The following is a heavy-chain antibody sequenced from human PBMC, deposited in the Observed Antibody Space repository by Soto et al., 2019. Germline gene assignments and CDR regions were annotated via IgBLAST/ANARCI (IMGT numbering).Heavy chain of an antibody. V-gene: IGHV1-18*01. J-gene: IGHJ6*03. CDR2: ISAYNGNT. D-gene: IGHD2-2*01. Sequence: GASVKVSCKAFGYTFTSYGISWVRQAPGQGLEWMGWISAYNGNTSYAQKLQGRVTMTTDTSTSTAYMELRSLRSEDTAVYYCARSCSSTSCYYYYYYYMDVWGKGTMVTVSS. CDR1: GYTFTSYG. CDR3: ARSCSSTSCYYYYYYYMDV.